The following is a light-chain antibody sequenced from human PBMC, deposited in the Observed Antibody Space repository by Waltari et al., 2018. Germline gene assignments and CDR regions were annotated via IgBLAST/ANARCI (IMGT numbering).Light chain of an antibody. J-gene: IGKJ1*01. CDR1: QSLLHRNGNNY. CDR3: MQSLQTLWT. CDR2: LGS. Sequence: DIVVTQSPLSLPVTPGEPASISCRSSQSLLHRNGNNYLAWYLQKPGQSQQLLIYLGSNRASGVPDRFSGSGSGTDFTLRISRVEAEDVGVYYCMQSLQTLWTFGQGTKVEI. V-gene: IGKV2-28*01.